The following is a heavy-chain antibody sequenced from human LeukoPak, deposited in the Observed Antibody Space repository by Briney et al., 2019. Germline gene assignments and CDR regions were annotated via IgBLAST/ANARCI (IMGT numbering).Heavy chain of an antibody. Sequence: SETLSLTCTVSGGSISSYYWSWIRQPPGKGLEWIGYIYYSGSTNYNPSLKSRVTISIDASKNQFSLKLSSVTAADTAVYYCARHVRLGGFDYWGQGTLVTVSS. CDR1: GGSISSYY. J-gene: IGHJ4*02. CDR2: IYYSGST. D-gene: IGHD3-16*01. V-gene: IGHV4-59*01. CDR3: ARHVRLGGFDY.